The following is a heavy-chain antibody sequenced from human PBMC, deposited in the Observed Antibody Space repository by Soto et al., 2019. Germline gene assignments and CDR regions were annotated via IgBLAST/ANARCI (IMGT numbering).Heavy chain of an antibody. Sequence: GGSLRLSCAASGFTFSSYWMSWVRQAPGKGLEWVANIKQDGSEKYYVDSVKGRFTISRDNAKNSLDLQMNSLRAEDTAVYYCARGFWEDIVLMVYAIRGAFDIWGQGTMVTVSS. V-gene: IGHV3-7*01. CDR1: GFTFSSYW. CDR3: ARGFWEDIVLMVYAIRGAFDI. D-gene: IGHD2-8*01. CDR2: IKQDGSEK. J-gene: IGHJ3*02.